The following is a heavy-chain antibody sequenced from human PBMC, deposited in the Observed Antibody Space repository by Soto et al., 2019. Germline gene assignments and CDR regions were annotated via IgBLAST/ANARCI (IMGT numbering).Heavy chain of an antibody. CDR2: IIPIFGTA. V-gene: IGHV1-69*01. CDR1: GGTFSSYA. D-gene: IGHD3-3*01. J-gene: IGHJ6*02. Sequence: QVQLVQSGAEVKKPGSSVKVSCKASGGTFSSYAISWVRQAPGQGLEWMGGIIPIFGTANYAQKFQGRVTITADESTSTAYMELSSLRSEDTAVYYCASSGRVLEWLSPLYYYYGRDFWCQGTTVTVSS. CDR3: ASSGRVLEWLSPLYYYYGRDF.